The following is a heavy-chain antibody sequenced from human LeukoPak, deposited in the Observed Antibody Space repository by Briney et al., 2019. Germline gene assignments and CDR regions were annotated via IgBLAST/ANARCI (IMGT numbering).Heavy chain of an antibody. CDR3: AKLAQIEWLLSPYFDY. Sequence: GGSLRLSCAASGFTFSSYAMSWVRQAPGKGLEWVSAISGSGGSTYYADSVKGRFTISRDNSKNTLYLQMNSLRAEDTAVYYCAKLAQIEWLLSPYFDYWGQGTLVTVSS. CDR2: ISGSGGST. D-gene: IGHD3-3*01. V-gene: IGHV3-23*01. J-gene: IGHJ4*02. CDR1: GFTFSSYA.